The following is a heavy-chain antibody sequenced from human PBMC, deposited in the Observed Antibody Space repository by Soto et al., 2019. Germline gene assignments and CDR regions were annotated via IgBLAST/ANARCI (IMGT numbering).Heavy chain of an antibody. CDR2: IYYSGST. Sequence: PSETLSLTCTVSGGSISSGGYYWSWIRQHPGKGLEWIGYIYYSGSTYYNPSLKSRVTISVDTSKNQFSLKLSSVTAADTAVYYCARGGRRYCSSTSCSDYYYYYMDVWGKGTTVTVSS. CDR1: GGSISSGGYY. D-gene: IGHD2-2*01. J-gene: IGHJ6*03. CDR3: ARGGRRYCSSTSCSDYYYYYMDV. V-gene: IGHV4-31*03.